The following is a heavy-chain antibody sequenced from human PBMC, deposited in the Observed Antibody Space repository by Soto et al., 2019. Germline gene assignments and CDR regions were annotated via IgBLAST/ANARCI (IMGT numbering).Heavy chain of an antibody. V-gene: IGHV1-18*04. CDR1: GYTFTSYY. CDR3: ARDHKVAHMNPYYFDP. Sequence: ASVKVSCKASGYTFTSYYIHWVRQAPGQGLEWMGRINPYNGNTNYAQKLQGRVTMTTDTSTSTAYMELRSLRSDDTAVYYCARDHKVAHMNPYYFDPWGQGTLVTVSP. J-gene: IGHJ4*02. D-gene: IGHD2-15*01. CDR2: INPYNGNT.